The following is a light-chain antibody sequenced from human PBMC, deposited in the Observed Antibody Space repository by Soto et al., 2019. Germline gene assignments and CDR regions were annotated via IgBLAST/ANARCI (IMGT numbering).Light chain of an antibody. CDR3: SSYTSSSTPYV. J-gene: IGLJ1*01. CDR1: SSDVGGYNY. V-gene: IGLV2-14*01. CDR2: DVS. Sequence: QSALTQPASVSGSPGQSITISCTGTSSDVGGYNYVSWYQQHPGKAPKLMIYDVSNRPSGVSNRFSGSKSGXXXXXXXSGLQAXDEADYYCSSYTSSSTPYVFXXX.